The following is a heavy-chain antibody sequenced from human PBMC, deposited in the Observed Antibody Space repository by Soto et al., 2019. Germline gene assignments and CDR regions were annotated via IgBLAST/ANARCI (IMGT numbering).Heavy chain of an antibody. CDR1: RVAFACYG. J-gene: IGHJ6*02. Sequence: GATAKVPCEACRVAFACYGLSWVRQAPEQGLEWMGWISAYNGNTNYAQKLQGRVTMTTDTSTSTAYMELRSLRSDDTAVYYFATDLGLLEWISRMDFWGQGTTVPVSS. CDR2: ISAYNGNT. D-gene: IGHD3-3*01. CDR3: ATDLGLLEWISRMDF. V-gene: IGHV1-18*04.